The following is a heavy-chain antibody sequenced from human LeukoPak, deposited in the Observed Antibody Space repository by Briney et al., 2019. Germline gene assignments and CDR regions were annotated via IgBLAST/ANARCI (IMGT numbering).Heavy chain of an antibody. CDR1: GGSVSSVSYY. CDR2: IYYSGST. Sequence: PSETLSLTCTVSGGSVSSVSYYWSWIRQPPGKGLEWIGYIYYSGSTYYNPSLKSRVTISVDTSKNQFSLKLSSVTAADTAVYYCARGVVGATKVDYWGQGTLVTVSS. V-gene: IGHV4-31*03. CDR3: ARGVVGATKVDY. D-gene: IGHD1-26*01. J-gene: IGHJ4*02.